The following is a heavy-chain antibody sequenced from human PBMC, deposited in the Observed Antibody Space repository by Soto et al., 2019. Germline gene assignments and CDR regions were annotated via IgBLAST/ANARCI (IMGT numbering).Heavy chain of an antibody. J-gene: IGHJ4*02. V-gene: IGHV3-74*01. D-gene: IGHD3-16*01. Sequence: PGGSLRLSCAASGFTFSSYWMHWVRQVPGKGLLWVSRIDEYGNTIDYADSVRGRFTISRDNARNTLYLEMNSLRAEDTALYYCTRDIGGRWAYWHPGTLVTVSS. CDR3: TRDIGGRWAY. CDR1: GFTFSSYW. CDR2: IDEYGNTI.